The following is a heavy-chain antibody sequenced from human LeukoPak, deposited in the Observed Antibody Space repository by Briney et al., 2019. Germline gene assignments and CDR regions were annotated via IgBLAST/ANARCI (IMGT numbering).Heavy chain of an antibody. CDR2: ISSSGSTI. D-gene: IGHD3-10*01. Sequence: PGGSLRLSCAASGLTFSSHEMNWVRQAPGKGLEWVSYISSSGSTIYYADSVKGRFTISRDNAKNSLYLQMNSLRAEDTAVYYCARVDPITMVRGVIMGPFDYWGQGTLVTVSS. CDR1: GLTFSSHE. J-gene: IGHJ4*02. CDR3: ARVDPITMVRGVIMGPFDY. V-gene: IGHV3-48*03.